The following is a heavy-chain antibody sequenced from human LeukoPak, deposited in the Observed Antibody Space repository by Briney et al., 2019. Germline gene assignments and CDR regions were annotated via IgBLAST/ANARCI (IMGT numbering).Heavy chain of an antibody. CDR3: ARAWEAVAGNYGVIDY. Sequence: ASVKVSCKASGYTFTSYYIHWVRQAPGQGLEWMGLINPSGGSTSFAQKFQGRVTMTRDMSTSTVYMELNSLRSEDTAVYYCARAWEAVAGNYGVIDYWGQGTLVTVSS. J-gene: IGHJ4*02. V-gene: IGHV1-46*01. CDR1: GYTFTSYY. CDR2: INPSGGST. D-gene: IGHD4-17*01.